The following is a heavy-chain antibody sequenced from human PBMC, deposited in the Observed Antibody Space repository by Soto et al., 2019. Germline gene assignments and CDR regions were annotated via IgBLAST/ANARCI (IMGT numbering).Heavy chain of an antibody. J-gene: IGHJ4*01. CDR2: IMKDGSVK. D-gene: IGHD3-10*01. CDR3: ARDSGYDSGSSVNHYLDY. CDR1: GFTFGSCW. V-gene: IGHV3-7*01. Sequence: EVQLVESGGGLVQPGGSLRLSCAASGFTFGSCWMSWVRQTPGKGLEWLGTIMKDGSVKKYVDSVKGRFTVSRDNAKNSLYLQMDSLRVEDTAVYYCARDSGYDSGSSVNHYLDYWGHGTLVTVSS.